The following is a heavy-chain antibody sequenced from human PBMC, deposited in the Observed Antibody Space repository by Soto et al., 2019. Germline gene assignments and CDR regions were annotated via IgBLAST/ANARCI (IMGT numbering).Heavy chain of an antibody. D-gene: IGHD4-17*01. J-gene: IGHJ5*02. CDR1: GDTISTGDYS. Sequence: QLQLQESGSRLVKSSETLSLTCAVSGDTISTGDYSWSWSRQPPGKPLEWIGHTYHSGNPYYNPVTKCRVKITVDWSKNQFSLNVGSVAVSDTAGYYGARDSYGDYVGYFDPGGQGTLVTVSS. CDR2: TYHSGNP. CDR3: ARDSYGDYVGYFDP. V-gene: IGHV4-30-2*01.